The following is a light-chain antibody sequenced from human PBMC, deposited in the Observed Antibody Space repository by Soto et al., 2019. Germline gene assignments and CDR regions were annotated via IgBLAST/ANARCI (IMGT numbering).Light chain of an antibody. V-gene: IGKV1-5*01. CDR1: QSISSW. CDR3: QQYHTSSIT. J-gene: IGKJ5*01. CDR2: DAS. Sequence: DIQMTQSPSIVSASVGDRVTITCRASQSISSWLAWYQQKPGKAPNLLIYDASSLHSGVPSRFSGTGSGTEFTLTIDSLQPDDFATYYCQQYHTSSITFGQGTRLEIK.